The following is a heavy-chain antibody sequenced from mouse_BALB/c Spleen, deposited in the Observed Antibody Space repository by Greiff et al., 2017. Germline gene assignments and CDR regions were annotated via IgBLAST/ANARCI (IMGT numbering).Heavy chain of an antibody. CDR3: ARYGAMDY. CDR2: IYPGDGDT. V-gene: IGHV1-82*01. Sequence: QVQLKQSGPELVKPGASVKISCKASGYAFSSSWMNWVKQRPGQGLEWIGRIYPGDGDTNYNGKFKGKATLTADKSSSTAYMQLSSLTSVDSAVYFCARYGAMDYWGQGTSVTVSS. CDR1: GYAFSSSW. D-gene: IGHD2-10*02. J-gene: IGHJ4*01.